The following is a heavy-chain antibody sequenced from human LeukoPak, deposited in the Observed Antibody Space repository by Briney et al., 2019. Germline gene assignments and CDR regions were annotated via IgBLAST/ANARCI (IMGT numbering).Heavy chain of an antibody. CDR1: GFTFSSFA. CDR2: ISGSGDTT. V-gene: IGHV3-23*01. Sequence: SGGSLRLSCAASGFTFSSFAMSWVRLAPGKGLEWVSTISGSGDTTYYADSVRGRFTISRDNSNNTLYLQMNSLRAENTALYYCARTPQKYCSSTTCYPDYWGQGTLVTVSS. D-gene: IGHD2-2*01. J-gene: IGHJ4*02. CDR3: ARTPQKYCSSTTCYPDY.